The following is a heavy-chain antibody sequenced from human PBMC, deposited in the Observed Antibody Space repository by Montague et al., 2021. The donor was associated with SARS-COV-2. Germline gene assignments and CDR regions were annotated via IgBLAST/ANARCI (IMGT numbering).Heavy chain of an antibody. D-gene: IGHD3-3*01. CDR2: TSYSGST. J-gene: IGHJ6*02. V-gene: IGHV4-59*12. CDR3: ARWSEYYESAYYYYAMDD. CDR1: GGSISPYY. Sequence: SETLSLTCTVSGGSISPYYWSWIRQSPGKGLECIGYTSYSGSTAYNPSLQSRVTITIDTSKNQFYLMLRSVTAADTAVYYCARWSEYYESAYYYYAMDDWGQGTTVTVSS.